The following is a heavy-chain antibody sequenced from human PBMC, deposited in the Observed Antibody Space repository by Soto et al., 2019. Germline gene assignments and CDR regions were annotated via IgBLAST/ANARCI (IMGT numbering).Heavy chain of an antibody. CDR2: ISSSGSIT. D-gene: IGHD3-3*02. V-gene: IGHV3-48*03. CDR3: ARSPFLECN. Sequence: GGSLRLSCAVSGFTFTDYEMNWVRQAPGKGLEWISYISSSGSITYYADSVQGRFIISRDNAKNSLYLQMNSLRVEDTAVYYCARSPFLECNWAQGTLVTVSS. CDR1: GFTFTDYE. J-gene: IGHJ4*02.